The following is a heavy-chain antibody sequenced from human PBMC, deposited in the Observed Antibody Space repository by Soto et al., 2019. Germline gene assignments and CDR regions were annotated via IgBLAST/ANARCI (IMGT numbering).Heavy chain of an antibody. CDR2: ISGSGGST. CDR1: GFTLSSYA. Sequence: GGSLRLSCAASGFTLSSYAMSWVRQAPGKGLEWVSAISGSGGSTYYADSVKGRFTISRDNSKNTLYLQTNSLRAEDAAVYYCAKDGSSNPYSSGYFDYWGQGTLVTVSS. CDR3: AKDGSSNPYSSGYFDY. D-gene: IGHD6-19*01. J-gene: IGHJ4*02. V-gene: IGHV3-23*01.